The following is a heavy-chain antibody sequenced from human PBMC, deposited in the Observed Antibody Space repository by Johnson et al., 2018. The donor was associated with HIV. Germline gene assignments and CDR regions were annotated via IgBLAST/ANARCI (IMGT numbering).Heavy chain of an antibody. V-gene: IGHV3-30*02. CDR1: GFTFSSYG. Sequence: VQLVESGGGVVQPGGSLRLSCAASGFTFSSYGMHWVRQAPGKGLEWVAFIRYDGSNKYYADSVKGRFTISRDNSKNTRYMQMNSLRAEDTAVYYCAKERIQLWLAETSSNDSFDIWGQGTMVTVSS. J-gene: IGHJ3*02. CDR2: IRYDGSNK. D-gene: IGHD5-18*01. CDR3: AKERIQLWLAETSSNDSFDI.